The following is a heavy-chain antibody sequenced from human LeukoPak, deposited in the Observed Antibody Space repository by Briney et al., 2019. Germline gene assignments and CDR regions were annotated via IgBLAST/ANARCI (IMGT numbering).Heavy chain of an antibody. J-gene: IGHJ4*02. Sequence: SETLSLTCAVYGGSFRGYYWSWIRQPPGKGLEWIGEINHSGSTNYNPSLKSQVTISVDTSKNQFSLKLSSVTAADTAVYYCARGLAYCGGDCYLQSRYFDYWGQGTLVTVSS. CDR1: GGSFRGYY. CDR2: INHSGST. V-gene: IGHV4-34*01. D-gene: IGHD2-21*02. CDR3: ARGLAYCGGDCYLQSRYFDY.